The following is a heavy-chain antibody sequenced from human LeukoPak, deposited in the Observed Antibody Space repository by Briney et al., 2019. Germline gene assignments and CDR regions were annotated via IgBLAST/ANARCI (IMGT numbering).Heavy chain of an antibody. Sequence: GGSLRLSCAASGFTFSTYSMNWVRQAPGKGLEWVSTISGSSRYIYFADSVRGRFTTSRDNAKNSLYLQMNSLRAEDTAVYYCARRVNYGDYGNDYWGQGTLVTVSS. D-gene: IGHD4-17*01. CDR3: ARRVNYGDYGNDY. V-gene: IGHV3-21*01. CDR2: ISGSSRYI. J-gene: IGHJ4*02. CDR1: GFTFSTYS.